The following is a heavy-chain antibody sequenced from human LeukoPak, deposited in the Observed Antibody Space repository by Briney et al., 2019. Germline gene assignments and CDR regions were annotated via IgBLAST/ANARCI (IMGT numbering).Heavy chain of an antibody. V-gene: IGHV4-34*01. CDR3: ARAPLGGTPAYYYYYMDV. Sequence: PSETLSLTCAVYGGSFSGYYWSWIRQSPGKGLEWIGEINHSGSTNYNPSLKSRVTISVDTSKNQFSLKLSSVTAADTAVYYCARAPLGGTPAYYYYYMDVWGKGTTVTVSS. CDR1: GGSFSGYY. D-gene: IGHD1-1*01. CDR2: INHSGST. J-gene: IGHJ6*03.